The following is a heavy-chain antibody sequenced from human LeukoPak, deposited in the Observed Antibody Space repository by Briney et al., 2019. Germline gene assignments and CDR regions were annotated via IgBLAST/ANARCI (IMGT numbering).Heavy chain of an antibody. J-gene: IGHJ4*02. D-gene: IGHD3-10*01. CDR3: ARRKTAYGSRGVYFDY. CDR2: IYYSGST. Sequence: SETLSLTCTVSAGSISSYYWSWIRQPPGKGLEWIGYIYYSGSTNYNPSLKSRVTISVDTSKNQFSLKLSSVTAADTAVYYCARRKTAYGSRGVYFDYWGQGTLVTVSS. CDR1: AGSISSYY. V-gene: IGHV4-59*08.